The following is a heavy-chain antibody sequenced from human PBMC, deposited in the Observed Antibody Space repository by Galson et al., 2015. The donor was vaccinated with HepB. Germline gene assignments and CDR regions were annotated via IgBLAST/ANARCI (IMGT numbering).Heavy chain of an antibody. J-gene: IGHJ4*02. CDR1: GFTFPVYA. Sequence: SLRLSCAASGFTFPVYAMNWVRQAPGKGLEWVAAIKQDGSEKYYVDSVKGRFTISRDNAKNSLDLQMNSLRADDTAVYYCARGDGSIWYSYWGQGILVTVSS. D-gene: IGHD6-13*01. CDR2: IKQDGSEK. CDR3: ARGDGSIWYSY. V-gene: IGHV3-7*03.